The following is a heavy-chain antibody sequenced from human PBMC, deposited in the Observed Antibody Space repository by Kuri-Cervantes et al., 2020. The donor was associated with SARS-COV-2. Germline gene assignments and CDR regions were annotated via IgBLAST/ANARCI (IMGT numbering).Heavy chain of an antibody. CDR2: ISAYNGNT. J-gene: IGHJ3*02. CDR1: GYTFTSYG. V-gene: IGHV1-18*01. D-gene: IGHD1-14*01. Sequence: ASVRVSCKASGYTFTSYGISWVRQAPGQGLEWMGWISAYNGNTDYAQKLQGRVTMTTDTSTSTAYMELRSLRSDDTAVYCCARDTTGAFDIWGQGTMVTVSS. CDR3: ARDTTGAFDI.